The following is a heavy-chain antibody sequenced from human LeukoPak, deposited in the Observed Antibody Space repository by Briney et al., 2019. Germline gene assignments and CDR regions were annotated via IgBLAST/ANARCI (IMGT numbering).Heavy chain of an antibody. Sequence: PSETLSLTCAVYGGSFSGYYWSWIRQPPGKGLEWIGEINHSGSTYYNPSLKSRVTISLDTSKNQFSLKLTSVTAADTAVYYCARVRGAWGAYNWFDPWGQGTLVTVSS. CDR2: INHSGST. J-gene: IGHJ5*02. CDR3: ARVRGAWGAYNWFDP. CDR1: GGSFSGYY. V-gene: IGHV4-34*01. D-gene: IGHD3-16*01.